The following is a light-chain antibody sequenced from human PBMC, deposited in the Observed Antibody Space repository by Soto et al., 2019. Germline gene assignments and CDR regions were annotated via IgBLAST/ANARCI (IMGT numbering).Light chain of an antibody. V-gene: IGLV2-14*01. CDR1: SRDVGGYNY. Sequence: QSVLTQPASVSGSPGQSFTISCTGTSRDVGGYNYVSWYQQHQGKAPKLMIYEVSNRPSGVSNRFSGSKSGNTASLTISGLQAEDEADYYCNSYTSSSTLYVFXTGTKLTVL. CDR2: EVS. CDR3: NSYTSSSTLYV. J-gene: IGLJ1*01.